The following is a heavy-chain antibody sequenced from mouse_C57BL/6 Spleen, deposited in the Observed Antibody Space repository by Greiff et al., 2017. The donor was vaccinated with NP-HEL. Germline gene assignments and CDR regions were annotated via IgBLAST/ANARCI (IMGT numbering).Heavy chain of an antibody. J-gene: IGHJ1*03. V-gene: IGHV1-76*01. CDR1: GYTFTDYY. D-gene: IGHD1-1*01. Sequence: QVQLQQSGAELVRPGASVKLSCKASGYTFTDYYINWVKQRPGQGLEWIARIYPGSGNTYYNEKFKGKATLTAEKSSSTAYMQLSSLTSEDSAVYFCARCFYYYGSSWYFDVWGTGTTVTVSS. CDR3: ARCFYYYGSSWYFDV. CDR2: IYPGSGNT.